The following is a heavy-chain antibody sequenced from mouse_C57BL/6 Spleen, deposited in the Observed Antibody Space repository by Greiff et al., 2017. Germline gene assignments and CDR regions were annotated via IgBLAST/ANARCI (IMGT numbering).Heavy chain of an antibody. CDR2: IDPSDSYT. CDR3: ARSSITTVVATNFDV. V-gene: IGHV1-69*01. J-gene: IGHJ1*03. CDR1: GYTFTSYW. Sequence: VQLQQPGAELVMPGASVKLSCKASGYTFTSYWMHWVKQRPGQGLEWIGEIDPSDSYTNYNQKFKGKSTLTVDKSSSTAYMQLSSLTSEDSAVDYCARSSITTVVATNFDVWGTGTTVTVSS. D-gene: IGHD1-1*01.